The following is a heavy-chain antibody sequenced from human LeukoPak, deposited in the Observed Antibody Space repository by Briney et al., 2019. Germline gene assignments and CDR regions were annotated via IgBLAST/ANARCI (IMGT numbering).Heavy chain of an antibody. Sequence: SETLSLTCAVSGGSISSGSHYWSWIRQPAGKGLEWIGRIYTSGSTKYNPFLKSRVTMSVDTSNNQFSLKLSSVTAADTAVYYCARGIFGTFDPFDYWGQGSQVTVSS. CDR2: IYTSGST. CDR1: GGSISSGSHY. D-gene: IGHD3-3*01. J-gene: IGHJ4*02. V-gene: IGHV4-61*02. CDR3: ARGIFGTFDPFDY.